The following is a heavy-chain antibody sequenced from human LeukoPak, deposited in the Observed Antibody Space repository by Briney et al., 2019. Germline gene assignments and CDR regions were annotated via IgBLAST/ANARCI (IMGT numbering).Heavy chain of an antibody. D-gene: IGHD3-10*01. J-gene: IGHJ5*02. Sequence: ASVTVSCKASGYTFTSYGISWVRQAPGQGLEWMGWISAYNGNTNYAQKLQGRVTVTTDTSTSTAYMELRSLRSDDTAVYYCARGSGRVRGVTWFDPWGQGTLVTVSS. CDR1: GYTFTSYG. V-gene: IGHV1-18*01. CDR2: ISAYNGNT. CDR3: ARGSGRVRGVTWFDP.